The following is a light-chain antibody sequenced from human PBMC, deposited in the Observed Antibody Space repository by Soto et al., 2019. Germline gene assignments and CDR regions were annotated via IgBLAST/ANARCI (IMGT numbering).Light chain of an antibody. Sequence: ELVMTQSPATLSVSPGERATLSCRASQSVSSNLAWYQQKPGQAPRLLIYGASTRATGIPARFSGSGSGTEFTLIINSLQSEDFAVYYCQHYNNWPPWTFGQGTKVEIK. J-gene: IGKJ1*01. CDR1: QSVSSN. V-gene: IGKV3-15*01. CDR3: QHYNNWPPWT. CDR2: GAS.